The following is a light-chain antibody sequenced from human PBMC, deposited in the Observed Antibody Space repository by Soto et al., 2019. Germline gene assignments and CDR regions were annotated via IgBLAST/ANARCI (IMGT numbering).Light chain of an antibody. Sequence: EIVLTQSPGTLSLSPGERATLSCRASQSVSSSYLAWYQQKPGQAPRLLIYGASSRATGIPDRFSGSGSGTAFTLTISPLEPEDFAVYYCQQYGSSPLLTFGGGTKVEIK. J-gene: IGKJ4*01. CDR3: QQYGSSPLLT. CDR2: GAS. CDR1: QSVSSSY. V-gene: IGKV3-20*01.